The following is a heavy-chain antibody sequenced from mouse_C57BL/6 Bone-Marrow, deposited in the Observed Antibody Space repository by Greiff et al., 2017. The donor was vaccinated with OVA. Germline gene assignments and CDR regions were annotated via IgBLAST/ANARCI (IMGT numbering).Heavy chain of an antibody. CDR2: IHPNSGST. CDR3: ARGTVVVFDY. Sequence: VQLQESGAELVKPGASVKLSCKASGYTFTSYWMHWVKQRPGQGLEWIGMIHPNSGSTNYNEKFKSKATLTVDKSSSTAYMQLSSLTSEDSAVYYCARGTVVVFDYWGQGTTLTVSS. D-gene: IGHD1-1*01. J-gene: IGHJ2*01. CDR1: GYTFTSYW. V-gene: IGHV1-64*01.